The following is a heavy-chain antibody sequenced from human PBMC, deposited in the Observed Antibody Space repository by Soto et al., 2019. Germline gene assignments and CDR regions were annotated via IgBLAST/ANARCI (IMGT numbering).Heavy chain of an antibody. D-gene: IGHD1-1*01. Sequence: SETLSLTCAVSGYSISSGYYWGWIRQPPGKGLEWIGSIYHSGSTYYNPSLKSRVTISVDTSKNQFSLKLSSVTAADTAVYYCARDGTKNLRDWFDPWGQGILVTVSS. CDR3: ARDGTKNLRDWFDP. CDR1: GYSISSGYY. CDR2: IYHSGST. J-gene: IGHJ5*02. V-gene: IGHV4-38-2*02.